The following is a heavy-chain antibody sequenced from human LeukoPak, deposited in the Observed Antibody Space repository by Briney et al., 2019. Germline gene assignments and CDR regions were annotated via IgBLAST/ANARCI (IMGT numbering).Heavy chain of an antibody. J-gene: IGHJ6*02. V-gene: IGHV4-59*08. Sequence: SETLSLTCTVSGGSISSYYWSWIRQPPGKGLEWIGYIYYSGSTNYNPSLKSRVTISVDTSKNQFSLKLSSVTAADTAVYYCARYSITMVRGVNHGMDVWGQGTTVTVSS. CDR2: IYYSGST. CDR1: GGSISSYY. CDR3: ARYSITMVRGVNHGMDV. D-gene: IGHD3-10*01.